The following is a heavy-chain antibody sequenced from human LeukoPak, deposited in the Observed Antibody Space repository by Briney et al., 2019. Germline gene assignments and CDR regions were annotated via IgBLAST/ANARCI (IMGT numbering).Heavy chain of an antibody. CDR3: ARDLGPLSSIAARPVAGGFDY. CDR1: GGTFSSYA. CDR2: ITPIFGTA. Sequence: SVKVSCKASGGTFSSYAISWVRQAPGQGLEWMGGITPIFGTANYAQKFQGRVTITTDESTSTAYMELSSLRSEDTAVYYCARDLGPLSSIAARPVAGGFDYWGQGTLVTVSS. J-gene: IGHJ4*02. V-gene: IGHV1-69*05. D-gene: IGHD6-6*01.